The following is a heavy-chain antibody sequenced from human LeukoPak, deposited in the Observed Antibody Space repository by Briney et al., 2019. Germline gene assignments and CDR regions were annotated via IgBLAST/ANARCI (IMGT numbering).Heavy chain of an antibody. CDR2: IYYSGST. D-gene: IGHD6-13*01. Sequence: SETLSLTCTVSGGSISSGDYYWSWIRQSPGKGLEWIGYIYYSGSTYYNPSLKSRVTISVDTSKNQFSLKLSSVTAADTAVYYCARDPLLAAAGTTYWGQGTLVTVSS. V-gene: IGHV4-30-4*01. CDR1: GGSISSGDYY. J-gene: IGHJ4*02. CDR3: ARDPLLAAAGTTY.